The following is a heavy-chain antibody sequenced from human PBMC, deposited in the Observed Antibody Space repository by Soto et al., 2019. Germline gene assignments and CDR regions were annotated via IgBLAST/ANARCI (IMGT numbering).Heavy chain of an antibody. V-gene: IGHV4-34*01. CDR2: INQSGST. J-gene: IGHJ5*02. CDR1: GGSFSGSY. Sequence: SETLSLTCVVSGGSFSGSYCNWIRQPPGKGLEWIGEINQSGSTNYNPSLKSRVNMLVDTSKNQFSLKLSSVTAADTAVYYCARGVGYCSGGSCSGNWFGPWGQGTLVTVSS. CDR3: ARGVGYCSGGSCSGNWFGP. D-gene: IGHD2-15*01.